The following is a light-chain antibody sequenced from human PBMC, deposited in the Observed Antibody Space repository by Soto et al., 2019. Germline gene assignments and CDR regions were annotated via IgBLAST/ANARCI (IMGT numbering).Light chain of an antibody. Sequence: DIQMTQSPSSLSASVGDRVTITCRASQGVRNDLGWYQQKPGKAPKRLIYAASNLQIGVPSRFSGSGSGTDFTLSFSSLQPEDFAVYYCQQYGSSPPVTFGQGTRLEIK. CDR2: AAS. CDR3: QQYGSSPPVT. J-gene: IGKJ5*01. V-gene: IGKV1-17*01. CDR1: QGVRND.